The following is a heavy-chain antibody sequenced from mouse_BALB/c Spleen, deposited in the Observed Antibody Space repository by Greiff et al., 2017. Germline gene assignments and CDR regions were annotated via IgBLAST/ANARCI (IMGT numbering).Heavy chain of an antibody. J-gene: IGHJ4*01. Sequence: QVQLQQPGAELVKPGASVKLSCKASGYTFTSYWMHWVKQRPGQGLEWIGEINPSNGRTNYNEKFKSKATLTVDKSSSTAYMQLSSLTSEDSAVYNCAKIYDGYLGAMDYWGQGTSVTVSS. D-gene: IGHD2-3*01. V-gene: IGHV1S81*02. CDR3: AKIYDGYLGAMDY. CDR2: INPSNGRT. CDR1: GYTFTSYW.